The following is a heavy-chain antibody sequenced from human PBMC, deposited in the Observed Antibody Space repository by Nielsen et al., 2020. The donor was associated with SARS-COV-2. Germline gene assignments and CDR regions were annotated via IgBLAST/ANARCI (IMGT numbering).Heavy chain of an antibody. V-gene: IGHV3-23*01. CDR3: AKDLWSGWFDP. J-gene: IGHJ5*02. CDR2: ISGSGGST. D-gene: IGHD3/OR15-3a*01. Sequence: GESLKISCAASGFTFSSYAMSWVRQAPGKGLEWVSAISGSGGSTYYADSVKGRFTISRDNSKNTLYLQMNSLRAEDTAVYYCAKDLWSGWFDPWGQGTLVTVSS. CDR1: GFTFSSYA.